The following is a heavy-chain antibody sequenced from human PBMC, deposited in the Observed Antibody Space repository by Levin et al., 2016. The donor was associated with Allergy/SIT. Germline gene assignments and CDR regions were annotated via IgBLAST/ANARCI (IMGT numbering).Heavy chain of an antibody. Sequence: GESLKISCKGSGYTFSRHWIGWVRQRPGKGLEYVGIIFPADSDARYSPSFQGHVTISADTSIDTVYLQWSNLRASDTAMYYCVRSPKENQLLRFDPWGQGTLVTVSS. CDR2: IFPADSDA. CDR1: GYTFSRHW. CDR3: VRSPKENQLLRFDP. D-gene: IGHD1-1*01. J-gene: IGHJ5*02. V-gene: IGHV5-51*01.